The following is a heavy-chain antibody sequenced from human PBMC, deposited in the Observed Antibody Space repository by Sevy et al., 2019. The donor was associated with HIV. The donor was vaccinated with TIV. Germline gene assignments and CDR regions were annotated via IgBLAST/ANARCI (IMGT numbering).Heavy chain of an antibody. Sequence: GGSLRLSCAASGFTFSNYGMHWFRQAPGKGLEWVAVIWNDGSNKYYADSVKGRFTISRDNSKNTLYLQMNSLRVEDTAVYFCARGGDFNDISAKRDFDYWGQGTLVTVSS. V-gene: IGHV3-33*01. CDR3: ARGGDFNDISAKRDFDY. D-gene: IGHD2-21*02. CDR2: IWNDGSNK. J-gene: IGHJ4*02. CDR1: GFTFSNYG.